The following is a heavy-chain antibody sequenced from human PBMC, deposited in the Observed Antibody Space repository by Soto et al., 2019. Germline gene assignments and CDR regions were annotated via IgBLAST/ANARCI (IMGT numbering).Heavy chain of an antibody. CDR2: ISSSGSTM. V-gene: IGHV3-11*01. CDR3: ARVGGRYCSSSSCDYYYMDV. D-gene: IGHD2-2*01. Sequence: QVQLVESGGGLVEPGGSLRLSCAASGFTFSDYYMSWIRQAPGKGLDWVSYISSSGSTMYYADSLKGRFTISRDNAKNSLYLQMSSRRAEDTAVYFCARVGGRYCSSSSCDYYYMDVWGKGTTVTVSS. J-gene: IGHJ6*03. CDR1: GFTFSDYY.